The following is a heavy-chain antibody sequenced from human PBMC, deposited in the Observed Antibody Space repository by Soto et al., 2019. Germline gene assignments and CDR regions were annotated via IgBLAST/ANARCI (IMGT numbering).Heavy chain of an antibody. J-gene: IGHJ4*01. Sequence: GGSLRRSVAAAGFIVGRNYMSWGREAPGKGLEWVSVIYAGASTYYADSVKGRFTISRDNSKNTLYLQMNSLRAEDTAVYYCAKDVYFDSYYFDLWGQ. V-gene: IGHV3-53*01. D-gene: IGHD3-9*01. CDR3: AKDVYFDSYYFDL. CDR2: IYAGAST. CDR1: GFIVGRNY.